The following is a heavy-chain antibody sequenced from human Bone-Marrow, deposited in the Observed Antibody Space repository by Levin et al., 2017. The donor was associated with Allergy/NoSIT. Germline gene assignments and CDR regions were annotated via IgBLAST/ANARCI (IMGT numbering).Heavy chain of an antibody. V-gene: IGHV4-34*01. CDR2: INHSGST. CDR3: ARGGGEGGATVID. Sequence: SQTLSLTCAVYGGSFSGYYWSWIRQPPGKGLEWIGEINHSGSTNYNPSLKSRVTISVDTSKNQFSLKLSSVTAADTAVYYCARGGGEGGATVIDWGQGTLVTVSS. D-gene: IGHD4-11*01. J-gene: IGHJ4*02. CDR1: GGSFSGYY.